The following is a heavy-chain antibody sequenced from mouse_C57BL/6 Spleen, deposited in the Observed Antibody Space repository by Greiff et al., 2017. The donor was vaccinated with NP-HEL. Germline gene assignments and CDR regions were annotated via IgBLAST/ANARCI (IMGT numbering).Heavy chain of an antibody. D-gene: IGHD2-3*01. Sequence: VQLQQPGAELVKPGASVKMSCKASGYTFTSYWITWVKQRPGQGLEWIGDIYPGSGSTNYNEKFKSKATLTVDTSSSTAYMQLSSLTSEDSAVYYCARGYDGYYWFAYWGQGTLVTVSA. V-gene: IGHV1-55*01. J-gene: IGHJ3*01. CDR2: IYPGSGST. CDR1: GYTFTSYW. CDR3: ARGYDGYYWFAY.